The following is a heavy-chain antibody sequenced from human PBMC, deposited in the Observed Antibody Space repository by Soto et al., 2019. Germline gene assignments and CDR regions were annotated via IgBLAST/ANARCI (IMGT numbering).Heavy chain of an antibody. CDR3: AREEGIAAAPYWFDP. V-gene: IGHV1-69*13. J-gene: IGHJ5*02. Sequence: SVKVSCKASGGTFSSYAISWVRQAPGQGLEWMGGIIPIFGTANYAQKFQGRVTITADESTSTAYMELSSLRSEDTAVYYCAREEGIAAAPYWFDPWGQGTLVTVS. D-gene: IGHD6-13*01. CDR1: GGTFSSYA. CDR2: IIPIFGTA.